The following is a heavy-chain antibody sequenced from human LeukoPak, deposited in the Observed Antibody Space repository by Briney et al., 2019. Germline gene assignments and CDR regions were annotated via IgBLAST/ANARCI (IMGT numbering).Heavy chain of an antibody. J-gene: IGHJ2*01. D-gene: IGHD6-19*01. CDR3: ARVGYSSGWYFDL. CDR1: GGSISSYY. CDR2: IYTSGST. Sequence: PSETLSLTCTVSGGSISSYYWSWIRQPAGKGLEWIGRIYTSGSTNYSPSLKSRVTMSVDTPKNQFSLKLSSVTAADTAVYYCARVGYSSGWYFDLWGRGTLVTVSS. V-gene: IGHV4-4*07.